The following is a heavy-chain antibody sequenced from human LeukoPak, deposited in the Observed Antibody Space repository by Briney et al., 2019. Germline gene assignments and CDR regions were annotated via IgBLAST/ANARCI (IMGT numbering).Heavy chain of an antibody. CDR1: GGSISSSNW. CDR3: ARDTYYYDSSGSH. D-gene: IGHD3-22*01. V-gene: IGHV4-4*02. J-gene: IGHJ4*02. CDR2: IYHSGST. Sequence: SETLSLTCAVSGGSISSSNWWSWVRQPPGKGLEWIGEIYHSGSTNYNPSLKSRVTISVDKSKNQFSLKLSSVTAADTAVYYCARDTYYYDSSGSHWGQGTLVTVSS.